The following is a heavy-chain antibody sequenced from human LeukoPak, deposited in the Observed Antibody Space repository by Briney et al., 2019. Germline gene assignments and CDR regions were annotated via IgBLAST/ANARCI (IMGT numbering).Heavy chain of an antibody. CDR1: GGSISSYY. V-gene: IGHV4-59*01. Sequence: SETLSLTCTVSGGSISSYYWSWIRQPPGKGLEWIGYIYYSGSTNYNPSLKSRVTISVDTSKNQFSLKLSSVTAADTAVYYCARAVDTAIVLDYWGQGTPVTVSS. D-gene: IGHD5-18*01. J-gene: IGHJ4*02. CDR2: IYYSGST. CDR3: ARAVDTAIVLDY.